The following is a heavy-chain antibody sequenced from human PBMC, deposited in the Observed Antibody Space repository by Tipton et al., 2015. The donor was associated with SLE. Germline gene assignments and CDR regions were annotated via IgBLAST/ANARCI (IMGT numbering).Heavy chain of an antibody. CDR3: ARGPPSSSSYYYYYYMDV. CDR1: GFTFSSYD. CDR2: IGTAGDT. V-gene: IGHV3-13*01. Sequence: SLRLSCAASGFTFSSYDMHWVRQATGKGLEWVSAIGTAGDTYYPGSVKGRFTISRDNAKNSLYLQMNSLRAEDTAVYYCARGPPSSSSYYYYYYMDVWGKGTTVTVSS. D-gene: IGHD6-6*01. J-gene: IGHJ6*03.